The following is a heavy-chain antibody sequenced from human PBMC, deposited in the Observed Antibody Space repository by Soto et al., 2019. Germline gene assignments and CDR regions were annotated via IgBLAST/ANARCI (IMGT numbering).Heavy chain of an antibody. V-gene: IGHV1-46*01. Sequence: ASVKVSCKASGYSFTNFHIHWVRQAPGQGLEWMGMIDPSGGITRDAQRLQGRITMTRDASTSTVYMELRSLTSEDTAVYYCATRYWVYSSGWYNPYYYYYMDVSGKATTVTVSS. J-gene: IGHJ6*03. CDR2: IDPSGGIT. CDR3: ATRYWVYSSGWYNPYYYYYMDV. D-gene: IGHD6-19*01. CDR1: GYSFTNFH.